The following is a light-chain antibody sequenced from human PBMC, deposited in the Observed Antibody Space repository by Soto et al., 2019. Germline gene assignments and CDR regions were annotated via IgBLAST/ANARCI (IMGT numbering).Light chain of an antibody. CDR3: SSYTNRAHWV. Sequence: QSALTQPASVSGSPGQSITISCTGTSSDVVGFIYVSWYQHQPGKAPKLMIYEVSNRPSGVSNRFSGSKSGNTASLTISGIQAEDEADYYCSSYTNRAHWVFGGGTKLTVL. CDR2: EVS. V-gene: IGLV2-14*01. J-gene: IGLJ3*02. CDR1: SSDVVGFIY.